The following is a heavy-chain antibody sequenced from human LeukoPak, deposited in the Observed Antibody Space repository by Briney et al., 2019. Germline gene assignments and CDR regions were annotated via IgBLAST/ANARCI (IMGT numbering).Heavy chain of an antibody. D-gene: IGHD5-24*01. CDR1: GYSISSGYY. Sequence: PSETLSLTCTVSGYSISSGYYWGWIRQAPGKGLEWIGSIYHSGSTYYNPSLKSRVTISVDTSKDQFSLNLNSVTAADTAVYYCARQGRWLQYRGDYWGQGTLVTVSS. CDR2: IYHSGST. J-gene: IGHJ4*02. V-gene: IGHV4-38-2*02. CDR3: ARQGRWLQYRGDY.